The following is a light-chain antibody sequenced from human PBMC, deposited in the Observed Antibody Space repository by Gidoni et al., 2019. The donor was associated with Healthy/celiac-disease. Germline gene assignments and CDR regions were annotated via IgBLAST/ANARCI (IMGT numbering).Light chain of an antibody. CDR3: QQYNNWPPDS. CDR1: QSVSSN. V-gene: IGKV3-15*01. Sequence: EIVMTQSPATLSVSPGERATLSCRASQSVSSNLAWYQQKPGQAPRLLIYGASTRATGIPARFSGSGSGTEFTLTISSLQSEDFAVYYCQQYNNWPPDSVXQGTKLEIK. CDR2: GAS. J-gene: IGKJ2*03.